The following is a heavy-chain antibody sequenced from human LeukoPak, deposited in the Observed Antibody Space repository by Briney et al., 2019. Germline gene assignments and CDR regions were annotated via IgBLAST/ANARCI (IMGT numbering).Heavy chain of an antibody. Sequence: GRSLRLSCAASGFTFSSYAMSWVRQAPGKGLEWVSAISGSGGSTYYADSVKGRFTISRDNSKNTLYLQMNSLRAEDTAVYYCAKDSGYSSSWYVRGDAFDIWGQGTMVTVSS. CDR1: GFTFSSYA. CDR2: ISGSGGST. D-gene: IGHD6-13*01. CDR3: AKDSGYSSSWYVRGDAFDI. J-gene: IGHJ3*02. V-gene: IGHV3-23*01.